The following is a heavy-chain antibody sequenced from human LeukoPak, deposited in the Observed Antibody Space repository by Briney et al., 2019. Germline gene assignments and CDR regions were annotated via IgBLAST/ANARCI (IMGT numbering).Heavy chain of an antibody. J-gene: IGHJ4*02. Sequence: PGESLKISCKGSGSSFTSYWIGWVRQMPGKGLEWMGIIYPGDSDTRYSPSFQGQVTISADKSISTAYLQWSSLKASDTAMYYCARQEDYYDSSGYSRFVTDYWGQGTLVTVSS. CDR2: IYPGDSDT. V-gene: IGHV5-51*01. D-gene: IGHD3-22*01. CDR3: ARQEDYYDSSGYSRFVTDY. CDR1: GSSFTSYW.